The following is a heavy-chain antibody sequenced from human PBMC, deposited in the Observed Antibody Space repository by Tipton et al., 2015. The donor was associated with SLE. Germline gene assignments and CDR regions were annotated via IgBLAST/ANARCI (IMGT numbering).Heavy chain of an antibody. V-gene: IGHV1-8*01. D-gene: IGHD5-18*01. Sequence: QLVQSGAEVRKPGASVRVSCKASGYTFITYDINWVRQATGQGLEWMGWMNPYSGTTGYAQKFQGRVTMTRNTSIGTAYMDLTSLRSDDTAVYYCARGTSTGHSFVGWFDTWGQGSLVTVSS. CDR1: GYTFITYD. J-gene: IGHJ5*02. CDR2: MNPYSGTT. CDR3: ARGTSTGHSFVGWFDT.